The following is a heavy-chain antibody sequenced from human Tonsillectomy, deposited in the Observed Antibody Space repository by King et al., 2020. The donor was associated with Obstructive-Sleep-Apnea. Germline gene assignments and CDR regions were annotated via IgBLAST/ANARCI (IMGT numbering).Heavy chain of an antibody. J-gene: IGHJ4*02. V-gene: IGHV4-39*07. D-gene: IGHD4-17*01. CDR2: IYYSGST. Sequence: QLQESGPGLVKPSETLSLTCTVSGGSISSSDYYWGWIRQPPGKGLEWIGSIYYSGSTYYNPSLKSRVTISLATSKNHFSLRLSSVTAADTAVYYCVREDYGDFECAYWGQGTLVTVSS. CDR1: GGSISSSDYY. CDR3: VREDYGDFECAY.